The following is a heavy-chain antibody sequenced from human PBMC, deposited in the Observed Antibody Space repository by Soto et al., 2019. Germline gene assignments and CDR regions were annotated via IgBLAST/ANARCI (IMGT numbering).Heavy chain of an antibody. Sequence: ESGGGVVQPGRSLRLSCAASGFTFSSYGMHWVRQAPGKGLEWVAVISDDGSNKYYADSVKGRFTISRDNSKNTLYLQTNSLRAEDTAVYYCANYCRSTSCFSGGLEHWGQGTLVTVSS. CDR1: GFTFSSYG. D-gene: IGHD2-2*01. CDR3: ANYCRSTSCFSGGLEH. V-gene: IGHV3-30*18. CDR2: ISDDGSNK. J-gene: IGHJ5*02.